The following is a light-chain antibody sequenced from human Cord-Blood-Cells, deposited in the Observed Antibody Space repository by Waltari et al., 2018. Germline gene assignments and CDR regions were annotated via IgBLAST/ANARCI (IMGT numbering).Light chain of an antibody. CDR1: SSDVGGYNY. J-gene: IGLJ3*02. CDR2: DVS. CDR3: SSYTSSSTWV. Sequence: QAALTQPASVSGSPGQSITISCPGTSSDVGGYNYVSWYQQHPGKAPTLMIYDVSKRPSGVSNRCSGSKSGNTASLTISGLQAEDEADYYCSSYTSSSTWVFGGGTKLTVL. V-gene: IGLV2-14*01.